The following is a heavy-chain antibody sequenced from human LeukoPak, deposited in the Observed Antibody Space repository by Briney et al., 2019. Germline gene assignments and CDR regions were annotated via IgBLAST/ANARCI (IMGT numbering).Heavy chain of an antibody. CDR3: ARDRPGYSSNFDY. CDR1: GYTFTDYY. D-gene: IGHD5-18*01. CDR2: INPKSGGT. J-gene: IGHJ4*02. Sequence: ASVKVSCKAAGYTFTDYYMHWVRQAPGQGLEWMGWINPKSGGTAYAQKFQGRVTMTRDTSINTAYMELSSLRSDDTAVYHCARDRPGYSSNFDYWGQGTLVTVSS. V-gene: IGHV1-2*02.